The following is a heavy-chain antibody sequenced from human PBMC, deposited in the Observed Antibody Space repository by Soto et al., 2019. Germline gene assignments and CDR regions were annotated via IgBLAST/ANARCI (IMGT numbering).Heavy chain of an antibody. J-gene: IGHJ4*02. Sequence: EVQLVESGGGLVQPGGSLRLSCAASGFTFSSYSMNWVRQAPGKGLEWVSYISSSSSTIYYADSVKGRFTISRDNAKNSLYLQMNGLRDEDTAVYYCARDQREYDFWSGYNDYWGQGTLVTVSS. CDR1: GFTFSSYS. CDR3: ARDQREYDFWSGYNDY. V-gene: IGHV3-48*02. D-gene: IGHD3-3*01. CDR2: ISSSSSTI.